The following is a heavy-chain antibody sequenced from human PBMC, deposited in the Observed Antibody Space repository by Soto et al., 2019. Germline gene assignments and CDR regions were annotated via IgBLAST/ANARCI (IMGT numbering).Heavy chain of an antibody. J-gene: IGHJ5*02. CDR3: AGDQKDSVRKASWFDP. CDR2: INTGNGNS. CDR1: GYYFTNYV. V-gene: IGHV1-3*04. Sequence: QVQLVQSGAEARKPGASVKVSCKASGYYFTNYVIHWVRQAPGQRREWMGWINTGNGNSKYSQMFQDRVIITRDTSASTAFMELSRLTSEDAAIYYCAGDQKDSVRKASWFDPWGQGTLVTVSS. D-gene: IGHD2-15*01.